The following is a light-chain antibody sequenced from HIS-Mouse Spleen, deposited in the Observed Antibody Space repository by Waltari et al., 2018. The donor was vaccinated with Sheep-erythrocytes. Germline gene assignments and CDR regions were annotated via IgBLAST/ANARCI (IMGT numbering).Light chain of an antibody. CDR3: CSYAGSYNHV. CDR1: SSDVGGYNY. V-gene: IGLV2-11*01. CDR2: DVS. J-gene: IGLJ1*01. Sequence: QSALTQPRSVSGSPGQSVTIPCTGTSSDVGGYNYVSWYQQHPGKAPKLIIYDVSKRPSGVPDRVAGSKSSNTASLTISGLQAEDEADYYCCSYAGSYNHVFATGTKVTVL.